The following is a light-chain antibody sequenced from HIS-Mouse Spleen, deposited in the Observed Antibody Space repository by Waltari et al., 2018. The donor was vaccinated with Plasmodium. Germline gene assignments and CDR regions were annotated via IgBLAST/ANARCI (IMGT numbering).Light chain of an antibody. CDR3: QVWDSSSDHYV. J-gene: IGLJ1*01. CDR1: NIGSQS. CDR2: DDS. Sequence: SYVLTPPPSVSVAPGQTARITCGGKNIGSQSVHLYQQKPGQAPVLVVYDDSDRPSGIPERFSGSNSGNTATLTISRVEAGDEADYYCQVWDSSSDHYVFGTGTKVTVL. V-gene: IGLV3-21*02.